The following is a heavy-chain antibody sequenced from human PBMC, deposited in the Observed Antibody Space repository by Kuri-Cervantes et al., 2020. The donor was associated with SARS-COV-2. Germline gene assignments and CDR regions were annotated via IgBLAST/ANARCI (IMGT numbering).Heavy chain of an antibody. D-gene: IGHD2-21*02. CDR3: AKSLAYCGRGCYWAFDY. CDR2: ISYDGSNK. CDR1: GFTFSSYA. Sequence: GGSLRLSCAASGFTFSSYAMHWVRQAPGKGLEWVAVISYDGSNKYYADSVKGRFTISRDNSKNTLYLQMNSLTADDTAVYYCAKSLAYCGRGCYWAFDYWGQGALVTVSS. V-gene: IGHV3-30*04. J-gene: IGHJ4*02.